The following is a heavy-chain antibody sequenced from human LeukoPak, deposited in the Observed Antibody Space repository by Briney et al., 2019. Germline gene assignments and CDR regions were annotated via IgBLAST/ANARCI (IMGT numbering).Heavy chain of an antibody. CDR2: ISNDGNQK. CDR3: ARAGNLDC. CDR1: GFPFSNYG. J-gene: IGHJ4*02. Sequence: RSGRSLRLSCAASGFPFSNYGMHWVRQAPGKGLEWVTLISNDGNQKYYADSVKGRFTISRDSSKNMVYLQINSLRAEDTAVYYCARAGNLDCWGQGTLVTVSS. V-gene: IGHV3-30*03.